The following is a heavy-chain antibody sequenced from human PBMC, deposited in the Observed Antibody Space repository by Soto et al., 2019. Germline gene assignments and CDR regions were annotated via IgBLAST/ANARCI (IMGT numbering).Heavy chain of an antibody. V-gene: IGHV3-30*18. D-gene: IGHD3-10*01. J-gene: IGHJ3*02. Sequence: GGSLRLSCAASGFTFSSYGMHWVRQAPGKGLEWVAVISYDGSNKYYADSVKGRFTISRDNSKNTLYLQMNSLRAEDTAVYYCAKGGRGPRGYDAFDIWGQGTMVTVSS. CDR2: ISYDGSNK. CDR3: AKGGRGPRGYDAFDI. CDR1: GFTFSSYG.